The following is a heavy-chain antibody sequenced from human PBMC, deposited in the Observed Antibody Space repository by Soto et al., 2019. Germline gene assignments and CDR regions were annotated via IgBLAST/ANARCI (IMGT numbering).Heavy chain of an antibody. D-gene: IGHD6-13*01. J-gene: IGHJ4*02. V-gene: IGHV3-7*01. CDR1: GFTFSSYA. CDR3: ATSAAAPGNY. Sequence: EVQLLESGGGLVQPGGSLRLSCAASGFTFSSYAMSWVRQAPGKGLEWVANIKQDGSDKYYVDSVKGRFTISRDNAKNSLYLQMNSLRAEDTAVYYCATSAAAPGNYWGQGTLVTVSS. CDR2: IKQDGSDK.